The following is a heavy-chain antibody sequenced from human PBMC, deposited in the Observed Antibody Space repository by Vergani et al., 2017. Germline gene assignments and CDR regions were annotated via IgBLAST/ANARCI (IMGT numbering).Heavy chain of an antibody. CDR3: AREGASTTGTTGSYMDV. CDR2: ISYDGSNK. Sequence: QVQLVESGGGVVQPGRSLRLSCAASGFTFSSYAMHWVRQAPGKGLEWVAVISYDGSNKYYADSVKGRFTISRDNSKNTLYRQINSLRAEDTAGYYCAREGASTTGTTGSYMDVWGKGTTVTVSS. D-gene: IGHD1-1*01. J-gene: IGHJ6*03. V-gene: IGHV3-30-3*01. CDR1: GFTFSSYA.